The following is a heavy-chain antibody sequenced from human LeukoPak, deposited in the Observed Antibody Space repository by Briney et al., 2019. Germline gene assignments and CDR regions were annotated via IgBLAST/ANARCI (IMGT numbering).Heavy chain of an antibody. CDR3: VKIYNYDSSGPFDY. V-gene: IGHV3-30*14. D-gene: IGHD3-22*01. CDR2: ISYDGSNK. CDR1: GFTFSSYA. Sequence: PGRSLRLSCAASGFTFSSYAMHWVRQAPGKGLEWVAVISYDGSNKYYADSVKGRFTISRDNSKNTLFLQMSSLRAEDTAVYYCVKIYNYDSSGPFDYWGQGTPVTVSS. J-gene: IGHJ4*02.